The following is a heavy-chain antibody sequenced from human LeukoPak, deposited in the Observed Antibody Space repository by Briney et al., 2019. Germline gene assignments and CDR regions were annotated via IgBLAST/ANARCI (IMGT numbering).Heavy chain of an antibody. Sequence: GGSLRLSCAVSGITLSNYAMSWVRQAPGKGLEWVAGISGSGVGTNYADSVKGRFIISRDNPKNTLYLQMNNLRADDTAVYFCAKRGVVIRVILVGFHKEAYYFDSWGQGALVTVSS. CDR3: AKRGVVIRVILVGFHKEAYYFDS. V-gene: IGHV3-23*01. CDR1: GITLSNYA. D-gene: IGHD3-22*01. CDR2: ISGSGVGT. J-gene: IGHJ4*02.